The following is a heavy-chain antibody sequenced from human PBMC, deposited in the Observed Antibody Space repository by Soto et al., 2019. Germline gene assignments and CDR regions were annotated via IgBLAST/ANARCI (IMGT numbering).Heavy chain of an antibody. J-gene: IGHJ6*02. CDR2: INHSGST. V-gene: IGHV4-34*09. CDR3: ARDIGLQHYYGMDV. Sequence: SSETLSLTCAVYGGSFSGYYWSWIRQPPGKGLEWIGEINHSGSTNYNPSLKSRVTISVDTSKNQFSLKLSSVTAADTAVYYCARDIGLQHYYGMDVWGQGTTVTVSS. CDR1: GGSFSGYY. D-gene: IGHD5-18*01.